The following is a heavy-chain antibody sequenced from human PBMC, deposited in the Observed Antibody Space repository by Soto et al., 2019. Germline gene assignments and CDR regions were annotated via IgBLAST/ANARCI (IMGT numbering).Heavy chain of an antibody. CDR2: IKSKTDGGTT. D-gene: IGHD3-3*01. J-gene: IGHJ3*02. CDR3: TTDGGTIFGVVTPDAFDI. V-gene: IGHV3-15*01. CDR1: GFTFSNAW. Sequence: GGSLRLSCAASGFTFSNAWMSWVRQAPGKGLEWVGRIKSKTDGGTTDYAAPVKGRFTISRDDSKNTLYLQMNSLKTEDTAVYYCTTDGGTIFGVVTPDAFDIWGQGTMVTVSS.